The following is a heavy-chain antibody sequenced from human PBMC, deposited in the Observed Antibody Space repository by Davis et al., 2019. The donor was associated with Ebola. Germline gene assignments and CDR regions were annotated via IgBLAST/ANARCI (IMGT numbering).Heavy chain of an antibody. CDR3: ARENYDVLTDYWDGMDV. Sequence: PGGSLRLSCEASGFTSSDHYMDWVRQAPGKGLEWVGRSRNKAKGYTTLYAASVKGRFTISRDDSKNSLYLQMNSLNTEDTAVYYCARENYDVLTDYWDGMDVWGQGTTVTVSS. V-gene: IGHV3-72*01. D-gene: IGHD3-9*01. CDR2: SRNKAKGYTT. CDR1: GFTSSDHY. J-gene: IGHJ6*02.